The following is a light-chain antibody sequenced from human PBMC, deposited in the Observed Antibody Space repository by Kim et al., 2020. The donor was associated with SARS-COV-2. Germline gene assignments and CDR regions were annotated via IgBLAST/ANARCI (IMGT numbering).Light chain of an antibody. V-gene: IGLV3-21*04. CDR1: NIGSKS. J-gene: IGLJ2*01. CDR3: QVWDSSSEHPRV. Sequence: SYELTQPPSVSVAPGKTARITCGGNNIGSKSVHWYQQKPGQAPVLVIYYDSDRPSGIPERFSGSNSGNTATLTISRVEAGDEADYYCQVWDSSSEHPRVF. CDR2: YDS.